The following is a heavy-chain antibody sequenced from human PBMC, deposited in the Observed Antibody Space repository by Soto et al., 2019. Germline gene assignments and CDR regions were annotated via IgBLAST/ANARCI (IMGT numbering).Heavy chain of an antibody. CDR2: ISSSSTNI. CDR1: GFTISGNA. Sequence: EVQLVESGGGLVQPGGSLRLSCAASGFTISGNAMNWVRQAPGSGLEWVSYISSSSTNIHYADSVRGRFTISRDNAKNSLYLQMNSLRDEDTAVYRCARDLSWGSKWYYYMDFWGKGTTVTVSS. CDR3: ARDLSWGSKWYYYMDF. D-gene: IGHD3-16*01. J-gene: IGHJ6*03. V-gene: IGHV3-48*02.